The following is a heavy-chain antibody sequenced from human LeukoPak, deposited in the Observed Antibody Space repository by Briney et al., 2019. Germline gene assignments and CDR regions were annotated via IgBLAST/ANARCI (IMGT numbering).Heavy chain of an antibody. Sequence: PSETLSLTCTVSGGSVSSGSYYWSWIRQPAGKGLEWIGRIYTSGSTNYNPSLKSRVTMSVDTSKNQFSLKLSSVTAADTAVYYCARESYSSSWGTYYYYYYGMDVWGQGTTVTVSS. CDR2: IYTSGST. CDR3: ARESYSSSWGTYYYYYYGMDV. D-gene: IGHD6-13*01. CDR1: GGSVSSGSYY. V-gene: IGHV4-61*02. J-gene: IGHJ6*02.